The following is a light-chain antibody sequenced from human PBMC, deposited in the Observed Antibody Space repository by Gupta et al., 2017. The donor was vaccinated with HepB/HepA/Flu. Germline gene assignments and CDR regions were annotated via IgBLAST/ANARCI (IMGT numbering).Light chain of an antibody. CDR3: QQSDSTPPIT. Sequence: DIQMTQSPSSLSASVGDRVTITCRASQSISSYLNWYQQKPGKAPKLLIYAASSLQSGVPSRFSGSGYGTDFTLTISSRQPEDFATYYCQQSDSTPPITFGQGTQMEIK. J-gene: IGKJ5*01. CDR1: QSISSY. V-gene: IGKV1-39*01. CDR2: AAS.